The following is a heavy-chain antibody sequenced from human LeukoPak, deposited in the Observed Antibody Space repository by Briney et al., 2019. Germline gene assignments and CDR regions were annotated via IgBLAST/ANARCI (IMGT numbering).Heavy chain of an antibody. CDR3: ARDVVGATDWFDP. J-gene: IGHJ5*02. V-gene: IGHV3-11*04. D-gene: IGHD1-26*01. Sequence: GGSLRLSCAASGFTFSDYYMSWIRQAPGKGLEWVSYISSSGSTIYYADSVKGRFTISRDNAKNPLYLQMNSLRAEDTAVYYCARDVVGATDWFDPWGQGTLVTVSS. CDR1: GFTFSDYY. CDR2: ISSSGSTI.